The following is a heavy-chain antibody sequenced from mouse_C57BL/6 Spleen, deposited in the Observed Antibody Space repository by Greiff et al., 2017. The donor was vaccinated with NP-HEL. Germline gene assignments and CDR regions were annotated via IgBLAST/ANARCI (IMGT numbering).Heavy chain of an antibody. J-gene: IGHJ4*01. CDR1: GYTFTSYW. CDR2: IDPSDSET. Sequence: VQLQQSGAELVRPGSSVKLSCKASGYTFTSYWMHWVKQRPIQGLEWIGNIDPSDSETHYNQKFKDKATLTVDKSSSTAYMQLSSLTSEDSAVYYCARSGRLLRWAMDYWGQGTSVTGSS. CDR3: ARSGRLLRWAMDY. D-gene: IGHD1-1*01. V-gene: IGHV1-52*01.